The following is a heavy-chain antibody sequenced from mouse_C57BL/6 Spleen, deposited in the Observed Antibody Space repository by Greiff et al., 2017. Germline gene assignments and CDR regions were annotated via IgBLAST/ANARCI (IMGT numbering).Heavy chain of an antibody. CDR3: ARPIYYDYDGFAY. CDR1: GYAFSSYW. CDR2: IYPGDGDT. D-gene: IGHD2-4*01. J-gene: IGHJ3*01. V-gene: IGHV1-80*01. Sequence: VQLQESGAELVKPGASVKISCKASGYAFSSYWMNWVKQRPGKGLEWIGQIYPGDGDTNYNGKFKGKATLTADKSSSTAYMQLSSLTSEDSAVYFCARPIYYDYDGFAYWGQGTLVTVSA.